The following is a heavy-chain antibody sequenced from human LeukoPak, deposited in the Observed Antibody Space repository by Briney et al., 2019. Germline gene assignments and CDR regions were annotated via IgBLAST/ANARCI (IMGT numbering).Heavy chain of an antibody. J-gene: IGHJ4*02. Sequence: PGGSLRLSCAASGFTFSNYRMNWVRQAPGKGLEWVSYISSDSSSIYYGDSVKGRFTISRDNAKNSLYLQMSSLRDEDTAVYYCVRGNDYGGPHYWGQGTLVTVSS. CDR1: GFTFSNYR. D-gene: IGHD4-23*01. CDR2: ISSDSSSI. CDR3: VRGNDYGGPHY. V-gene: IGHV3-48*02.